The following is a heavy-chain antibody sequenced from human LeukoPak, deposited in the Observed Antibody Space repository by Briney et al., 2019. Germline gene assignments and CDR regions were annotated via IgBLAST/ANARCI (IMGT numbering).Heavy chain of an antibody. Sequence: ASVKVSCEASGYTFTGYYMHWVRQAPGQGLEWMGWINPNSGGTNYAQKFQGRVTMTRDTSISTAYMELSRLRSDDTAVYYCARGPRLIAVAGHFDYWGQGTLVTVSS. CDR2: INPNSGGT. V-gene: IGHV1-2*02. D-gene: IGHD6-19*01. CDR3: ARGPRLIAVAGHFDY. CDR1: GYTFTGYY. J-gene: IGHJ4*02.